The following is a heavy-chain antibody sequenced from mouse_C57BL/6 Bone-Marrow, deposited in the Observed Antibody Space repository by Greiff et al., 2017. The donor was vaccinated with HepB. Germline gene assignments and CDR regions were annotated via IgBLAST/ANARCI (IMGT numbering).Heavy chain of an antibody. V-gene: IGHV1-81*01. CDR3: ARERIQLRLDY. Sequence: QVQLQQSGAELARPGASVKLSCKASGYTFTSYGISWVKQRTGQGLEWIGEIYPRSGNTYYNEKFKGKSTLTVDKSSSTAYMQLSSLTSEDSAVYYCARERIQLRLDYWGRGTTLTVSS. D-gene: IGHD3-2*02. CDR1: GYTFTSYG. CDR2: IYPRSGNT. J-gene: IGHJ2*01.